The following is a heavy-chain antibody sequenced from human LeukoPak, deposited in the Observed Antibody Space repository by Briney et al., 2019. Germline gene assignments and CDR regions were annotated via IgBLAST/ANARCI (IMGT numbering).Heavy chain of an antibody. CDR1: GYTFTSYY. D-gene: IGHD2-2*01. CDR3: ARDRFPTYPYCSSTSCREGWWFDP. V-gene: IGHV1-2*06. Sequence: GASVKVSCKASGYTFTSYYMHWVRQAPGQGLEWMGRINPNNGGTNYAQKFQGRVTMTRDTSISTAYMELSRLRSDDTAVYYCARDRFPTYPYCSSTSCREGWWFDPWGQGTLVTVSS. J-gene: IGHJ5*02. CDR2: INPNNGGT.